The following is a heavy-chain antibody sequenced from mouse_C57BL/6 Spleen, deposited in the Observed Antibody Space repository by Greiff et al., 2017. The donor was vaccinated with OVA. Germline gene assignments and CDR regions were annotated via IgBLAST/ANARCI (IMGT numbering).Heavy chain of an antibody. CDR1: GFSLTSYG. Sequence: VMLVESGPGLVQPSQSLSITCTVSGFSLTSYGVHWVRQSPGKGLEWLGVIWRGGSTDYTAAFMSRLSITKYNSKSQIFFKINSLQADDTAIYYCATSTMITTGPFAYWGKGTLVTVSA. CDR3: ATSTMITTGPFAY. V-gene: IGHV2-5*01. J-gene: IGHJ3*01. D-gene: IGHD2-4*01. CDR2: IWRGGST.